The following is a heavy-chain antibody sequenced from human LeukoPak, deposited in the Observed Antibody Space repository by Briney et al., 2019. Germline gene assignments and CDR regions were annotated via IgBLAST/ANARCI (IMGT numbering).Heavy chain of an antibody. CDR3: AKDGSYYKAPH. CDR2: ISGSGGST. J-gene: IGHJ4*02. D-gene: IGHD3-10*01. V-gene: IGHV3-23*01. CDR1: GFTFSSYA. Sequence: GGFLRLSCAASGFTFSSYAMSWVRQAPGKGLEWVSAISGSGGSTYYADSVKGRFTISRDNSKNTLYLQMNSLRAEDTAVYYCAKDGSYYKAPHWGQGTLVTVSS.